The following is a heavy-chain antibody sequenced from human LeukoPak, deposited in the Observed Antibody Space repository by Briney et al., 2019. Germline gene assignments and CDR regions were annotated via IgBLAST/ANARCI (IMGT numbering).Heavy chain of an antibody. D-gene: IGHD1-26*01. CDR3: AKSRAAIVGATTSYDY. CDR2: ISWNSGSI. CDR1: GFTFDDYA. V-gene: IGHV3-9*01. Sequence: GGSLRLSCAASGFTFDDYAMHWVRQAPGKGLEWVSGISWNSGSIGYADSVKGRFTISRDNAKNSLYLQMNSLRAEDTASYYCAKSRAAIVGATTSYDYWGQGTLVTVSS. J-gene: IGHJ4*02.